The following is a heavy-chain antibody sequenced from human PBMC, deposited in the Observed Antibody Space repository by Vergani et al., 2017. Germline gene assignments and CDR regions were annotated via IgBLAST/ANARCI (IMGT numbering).Heavy chain of an antibody. CDR3: ARRGTYMDYDSSGYGD. V-gene: IGHV1-69*13. J-gene: IGHJ4*02. CDR2: IIPIFGTA. Sequence: QVQLVQSGAEVKKPGASVKVSCKASGGTFSSYAISWVRQAPGQGLEWMGGIIPIFGTANYAQKFQGRVTITADESTSTAYMELSSLRSEDTAVYYCARRGTYMDYDSSGYGDWGQGTLVTVSS. D-gene: IGHD3-22*01. CDR1: GGTFSSYA.